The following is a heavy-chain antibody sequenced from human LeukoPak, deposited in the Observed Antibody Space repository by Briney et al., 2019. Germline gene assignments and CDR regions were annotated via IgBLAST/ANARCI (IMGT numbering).Heavy chain of an antibody. J-gene: IGHJ3*02. D-gene: IGHD6-19*01. CDR3: ARVEKQWLDAFDI. CDR1: GFTFSSYS. Sequence: PGGSLRLSCAASGFTFSSYSMNWVRQAPGKGLEWVSSISSSSSYIYYADSVKGRFTISRDNAKNSLYLQMNSLRAEDTAVYYCARVEKQWLDAFDIWGQGTMVTVSS. V-gene: IGHV3-21*04. CDR2: ISSSSSYI.